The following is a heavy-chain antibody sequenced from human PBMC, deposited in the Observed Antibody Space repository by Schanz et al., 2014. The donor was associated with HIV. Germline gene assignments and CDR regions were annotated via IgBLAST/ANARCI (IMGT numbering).Heavy chain of an antibody. CDR1: GGPFNIHY. V-gene: IGHV4-34*01. Sequence: QVQLQQWGAGLLKPSETLSLICAVYGGPFNIHYWSWLRQLPGKGLEWIGEINLDGNTNYNPSLKSRVTIPIELPKRQFSLSLKSLTATDTAIYYCARVPAGSGSNFDSWGQGTLVIVSS. CDR3: ARVPAGSGSNFDS. CDR2: INLDGNT. D-gene: IGHD3-10*01. J-gene: IGHJ4*02.